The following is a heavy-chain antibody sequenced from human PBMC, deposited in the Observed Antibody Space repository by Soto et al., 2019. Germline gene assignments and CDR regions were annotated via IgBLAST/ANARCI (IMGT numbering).Heavy chain of an antibody. CDR1: GFIFSDSF. CDR3: AGDQRPNYMAV. V-gene: IGHV3-11*01. J-gene: IGHJ6*03. Sequence: QVQLVESGGGLVKPGGSLRLSCAASGFIFSDSFMSWSRQTPVKGLEWLSYISGRDGNIYYADSVRGRFTISRDNAKNSVYLQMNSLRAVVTAVYYCAGDQRPNYMAVWGKGTTVTVS. CDR2: ISGRDGNI.